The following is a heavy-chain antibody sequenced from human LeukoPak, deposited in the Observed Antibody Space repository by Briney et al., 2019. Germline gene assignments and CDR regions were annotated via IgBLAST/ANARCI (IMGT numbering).Heavy chain of an antibody. CDR1: GYTFTIYG. CDR3: AREGKVGATNPWFDP. J-gene: IGHJ5*02. Sequence: ASVKVSCNSSGYTFTIYGNNWVRQGPGQGLEWMGWSNAYNGNTNYAQKFQGRVTMTTDTSTSTAYMELRSLRSDDTAVYYCAREGKVGATNPWFDPWGQGTLVTVSS. V-gene: IGHV1-18*01. D-gene: IGHD1-26*01. CDR2: SNAYNGNT.